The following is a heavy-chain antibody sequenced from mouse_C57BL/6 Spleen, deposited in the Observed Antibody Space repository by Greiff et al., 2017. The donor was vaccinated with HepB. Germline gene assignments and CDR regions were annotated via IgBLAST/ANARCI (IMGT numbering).Heavy chain of an antibody. CDR3: TVSITTAGFAY. CDR1: GFTFSNYW. J-gene: IGHJ3*01. CDR2: IRLKSDNYAT. Sequence: EVKVEESGGGLVQPGGSMKLSCVASGFTFSNYWMNWVRQSPEKGLEWVAQIRLKSDNYATHYAESVKGRFTISRDDSKSSVYLQMNNLRAEDTGIYYCTVSITTAGFAYWGQGTLVTVSA. V-gene: IGHV6-3*01. D-gene: IGHD1-2*01.